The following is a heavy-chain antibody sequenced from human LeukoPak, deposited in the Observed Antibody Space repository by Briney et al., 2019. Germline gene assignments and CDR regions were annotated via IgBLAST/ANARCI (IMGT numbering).Heavy chain of an antibody. V-gene: IGHV4-59*08. J-gene: IGHJ5*02. CDR2: TYYSGST. D-gene: IGHD6-13*01. CDR3: ARTIAAAANWFDP. Sequence: SETLSLTCTVSGGSISSYYWSWIRQPPGKGLEWIGYTYYSGSTNYNPSLKSRVTISVDTSKNQFSLKLSSVTAADTAVYYCARTIAAAANWFDPWGQGTLVTVSS. CDR1: GGSISSYY.